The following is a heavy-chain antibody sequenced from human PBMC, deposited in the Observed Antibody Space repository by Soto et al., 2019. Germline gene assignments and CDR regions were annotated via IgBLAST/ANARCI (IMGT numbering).Heavy chain of an antibody. J-gene: IGHJ3*02. CDR2: LYFSGST. D-gene: IGHD3-22*01. CDR1: GGSISSYS. V-gene: IGHV4-59*01. Sequence: SETLSLTCTVSGGSISSYSWGWIRQPPGRGLELIGSLYFSGSTHFNPSLKSRVTIPVDTSKNQFSLRLSSVTAADTAVYYCARAYYYDSTGYYPGAFDIWGQGTMVTVSS. CDR3: ARAYYYDSTGYYPGAFDI.